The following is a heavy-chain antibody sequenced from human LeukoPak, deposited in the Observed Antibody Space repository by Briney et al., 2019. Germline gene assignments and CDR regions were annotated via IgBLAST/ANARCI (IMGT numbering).Heavy chain of an antibody. V-gene: IGHV3-23*01. CDR2: ISGSGGST. D-gene: IGHD2-15*01. J-gene: IGHJ3*02. CDR3: AKGICSGGSCYSPAGAFDI. Sequence: PGGSLRLSCAASGFTFSSYAMNWVRQAPGKGLEWVSAISGSGGSTDYADSVKGRFTISRDNSKNTLYLQMNSLRAEDTALYYCAKGICSGGSCYSPAGAFDIWGQGTMVTVSS. CDR1: GFTFSSYA.